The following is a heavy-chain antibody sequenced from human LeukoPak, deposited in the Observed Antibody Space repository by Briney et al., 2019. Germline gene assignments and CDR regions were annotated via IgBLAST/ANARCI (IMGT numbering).Heavy chain of an antibody. V-gene: IGHV3-48*01. CDR2: ISSSSSTI. CDR3: ARCDFWSGYYSFDY. Sequence: SGGSLRLSCAASGFTFSSYSMNWVRQAPGKGLEWVSSISSSSSTIYYADSVKGRFTISRDNAKNSLYLQMNSLRAEDTAVYYCARCDFWSGYYSFDYWGQGTLVTVSS. D-gene: IGHD3-3*01. CDR1: GFTFSSYS. J-gene: IGHJ4*02.